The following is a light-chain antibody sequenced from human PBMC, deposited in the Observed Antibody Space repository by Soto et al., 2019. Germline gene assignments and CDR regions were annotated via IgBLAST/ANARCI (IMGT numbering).Light chain of an antibody. J-gene: IGLJ3*02. CDR2: EAT. CDR1: SSDIVSYNF. CDR3: CSYAGTSSWV. V-gene: IGLV2-23*01. Sequence: QSALTQPASVSGSPGQSITISCTGTSSDIVSYNFVSWYQQRPGRAPKLMIFEATKRPSGVPPRFSGSKSGNTASLTISGLQAEDEADDYCCSYAGTSSWVFGGGTQLTVL.